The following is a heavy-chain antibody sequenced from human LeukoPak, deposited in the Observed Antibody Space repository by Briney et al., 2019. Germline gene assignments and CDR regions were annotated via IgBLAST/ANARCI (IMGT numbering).Heavy chain of an antibody. CDR3: ARIPRNWFFDY. Sequence: ALVKVSCKASGYTFTTAGIHWVRQAPGQMLEWMGWINTDTGNTKFSQKFQDRVTITKDTSASIVYMELNSLRSEDTAVYYCARIPRNWFFDYWGQGTLVTVSS. J-gene: IGHJ4*02. D-gene: IGHD3-9*01. V-gene: IGHV1-3*04. CDR2: INTDTGNT. CDR1: GYTFTTAG.